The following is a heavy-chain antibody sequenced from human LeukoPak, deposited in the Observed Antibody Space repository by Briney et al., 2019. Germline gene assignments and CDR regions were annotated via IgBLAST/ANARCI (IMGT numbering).Heavy chain of an antibody. D-gene: IGHD2-15*01. Sequence: SETLSLTCTVSGGSISSSSYYWGWIRQPPGKGLEWIGSIYYSGSTYYNPSLKSRVTISVDTSKNQFSLKLSSVTAADTAVYYCARVVVVVAARVWFDPWGQGTLVTVSS. V-gene: IGHV4-39*01. CDR3: ARVVVVVAARVWFDP. CDR1: GGSISSSSYY. CDR2: IYYSGST. J-gene: IGHJ5*02.